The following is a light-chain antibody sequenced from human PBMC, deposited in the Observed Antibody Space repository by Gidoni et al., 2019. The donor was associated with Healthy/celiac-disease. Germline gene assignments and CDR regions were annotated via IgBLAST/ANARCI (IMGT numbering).Light chain of an antibody. CDR3: QQYNNWSYT. CDR1: QSVSSY. J-gene: IGKJ2*01. V-gene: IGKV3-15*01. CDR2: GAS. Sequence: EILLTQSPATLSVSPGERATLSCRASQSVSSYLAWYQQTPGQAPRLLIYGASSRATGIPARFSGSGSGTEFTLTISSLQSEDFAVYYCQQYNNWSYTFGQGTKLEIK.